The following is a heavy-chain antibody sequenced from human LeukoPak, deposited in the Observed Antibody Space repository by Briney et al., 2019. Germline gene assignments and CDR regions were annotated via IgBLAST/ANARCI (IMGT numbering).Heavy chain of an antibody. D-gene: IGHD5-18*01. Sequence: SGVSLRLACAASGFTFSSYAMSCVGQAPGKGLEWVSAISGSGGSTYYAASVKGGFTISRDNSKNTLYLQMNSRRAEDTAVYYCAKVVYSFGYWGQGTLVTVSS. CDR2: ISGSGGST. CDR1: GFTFSSYA. V-gene: IGHV3-23*01. J-gene: IGHJ4*02. CDR3: AKVVYSFGY.